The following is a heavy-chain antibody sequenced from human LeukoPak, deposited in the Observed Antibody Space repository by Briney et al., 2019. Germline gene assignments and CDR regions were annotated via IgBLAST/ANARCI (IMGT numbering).Heavy chain of an antibody. CDR2: IYHSGST. Sequence: SETLSLTCTVSGGSISSSSYYWGWIRQPPGKGLEWIGSIYHSGSTYYNPSLKSRVTISVDTSKNQFSLKLSSVTAADTAVYYCVRSDDFWSGYYGYWGQGTLVTVSS. CDR3: VRSDDFWSGYYGY. J-gene: IGHJ4*02. CDR1: GGSISSSSYY. V-gene: IGHV4-39*07. D-gene: IGHD3-3*01.